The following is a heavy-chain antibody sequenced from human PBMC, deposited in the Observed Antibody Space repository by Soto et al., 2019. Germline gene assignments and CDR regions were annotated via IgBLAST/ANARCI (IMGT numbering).Heavy chain of an antibody. V-gene: IGHV2-5*02. J-gene: IGHJ3*02. CDR3: GLPFHDVLSTLWYDAVDI. Sequence: QITLKESGPTLVKPTQTLTLTCTFSGFSFSTRGVGVGWIRQPPGKALEWLALIYWDDDKRYSPSLKSRLTITNDTSKTQVALTITNTDPVDTATYYCGLPFHDVLSTLWYDAVDIWGQGTMVAVSS. CDR2: IYWDDDK. D-gene: IGHD3-9*01. CDR1: GFSFSTRGVG.